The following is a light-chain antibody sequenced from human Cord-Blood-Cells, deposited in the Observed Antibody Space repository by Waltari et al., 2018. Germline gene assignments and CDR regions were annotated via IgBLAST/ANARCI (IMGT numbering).Light chain of an antibody. CDR1: QSVSSSY. Sequence: EIVLTPSPGTLSSSPGERATLSCRASQSVSSSYLAWYQQKPGQAPRLLIYGASSRATGIPDRFSGSGSGTDFTLTISRLEPEDFAVYYCQQYGSSPTFGQGTKVEIK. CDR3: QQYGSSPT. V-gene: IGKV3-20*01. J-gene: IGKJ1*01. CDR2: GAS.